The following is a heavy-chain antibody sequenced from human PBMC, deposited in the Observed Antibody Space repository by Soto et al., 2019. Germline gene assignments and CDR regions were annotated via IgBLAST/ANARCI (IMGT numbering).Heavy chain of an antibody. CDR3: AKTPNSRLLNS. CDR2: STGTGSST. V-gene: IGHV3-23*01. CDR1: GFTFRHYA. D-gene: IGHD3-9*01. Sequence: LLESGGGLVQPGESLKLSCAVSGFTFRHYAMSWVRQAPGKGLEWVAGSTGTGSSTSYSDSVRGRFTISRDNSKNTLYLLMNSLRAEDTAVYWCAKTPNSRLLNSWGQGALVTVSS. J-gene: IGHJ4*02.